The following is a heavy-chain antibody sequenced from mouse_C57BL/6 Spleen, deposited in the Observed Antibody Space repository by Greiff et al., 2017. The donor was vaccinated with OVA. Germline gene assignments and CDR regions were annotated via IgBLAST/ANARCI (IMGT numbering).Heavy chain of an antibody. CDR1: GYTFTDYE. Sequence: VQLKQSGAELVRPGASVTLSCKASGYTFTDYEMHWVKQTPVHGLEWIGAIDPETGGTAYNQKFKGKAILTADKSSSTAYMELRSLTSEDSAVYYCTRKAGPFDYWGQGTTLTVSS. CDR2: IDPETGGT. V-gene: IGHV1-15*01. D-gene: IGHD3-2*02. J-gene: IGHJ2*01. CDR3: TRKAGPFDY.